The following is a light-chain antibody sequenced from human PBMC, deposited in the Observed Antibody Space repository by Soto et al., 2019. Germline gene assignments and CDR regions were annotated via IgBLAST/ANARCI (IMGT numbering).Light chain of an antibody. CDR3: AAWDDSLSGPV. V-gene: IGLV1-47*02. CDR2: HNS. CDR1: ISNIGNFF. Sequence: QSVLTQPPSAFGTPGQRVTISCSGSISNIGNFFVYWYQHVPGTAPKLLMYHNSQRPSGVPDRFSASKSGTSASLAISGLWSEDEADYYCAAWDDSLSGPVFGGGTKLTVL. J-gene: IGLJ3*02.